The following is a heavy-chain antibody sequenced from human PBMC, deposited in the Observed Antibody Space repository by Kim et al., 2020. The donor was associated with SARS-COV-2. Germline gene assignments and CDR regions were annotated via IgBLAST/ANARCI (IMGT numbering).Heavy chain of an antibody. J-gene: IGHJ4*02. CDR1: GYTLTELS. V-gene: IGHV1-24*01. CDR2: FDPEDGET. CDR3: ANSRKSGSYLLYFDY. D-gene: IGHD3-10*01. Sequence: ASVKVSCKVSGYTLTELSMHWVRQAPGKGLEWMGGFDPEDGETIYAQKFQGRVTMTEDTSTDTAYMELSSLRSEDTAVYYCANSRKSGSYLLYFDYWGQGTLVTVSS.